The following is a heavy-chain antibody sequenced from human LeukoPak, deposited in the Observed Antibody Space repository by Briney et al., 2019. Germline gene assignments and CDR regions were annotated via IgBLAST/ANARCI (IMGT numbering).Heavy chain of an antibody. CDR3: ARRACAYYYDSSGYFRY. CDR2: INHSGST. CDR1: GGSFSGYY. Sequence: SETLSLTCAVYGGSFSGYYWSWIRQPPGEGLEWIGEINHSGSTNYSPSLKSRVTISVDTSKNQFSLKLSSVTAADTAVYYCARRACAYYYDSSGYFRYWGQGTLVTVSS. D-gene: IGHD3-22*01. J-gene: IGHJ4*02. V-gene: IGHV4-34*01.